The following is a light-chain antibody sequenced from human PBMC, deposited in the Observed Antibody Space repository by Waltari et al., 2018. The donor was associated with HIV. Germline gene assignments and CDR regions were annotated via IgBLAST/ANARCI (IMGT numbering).Light chain of an antibody. V-gene: IGKV3-20*01. CDR2: GAA. CDR1: QSVSSSY. Sequence: EFVLTQSPGTLSLSPGERATLSCRASQSVSSSYLAWYQQGPGQAPRLLIYGAASRAAGIPDRCTGSGSGTDVTLTISRLEPEDFAVYYCEHFDTSLPKYTFGQGTKLEIK. CDR3: EHFDTSLPKYT. J-gene: IGKJ2*01.